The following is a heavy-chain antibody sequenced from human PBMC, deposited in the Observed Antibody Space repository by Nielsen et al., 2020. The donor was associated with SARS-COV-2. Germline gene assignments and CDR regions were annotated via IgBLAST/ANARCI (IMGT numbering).Heavy chain of an antibody. J-gene: IGHJ6*02. Sequence: GGSLRLSCAASGFTFSSYSMNWVRQAPGKGLEWVSSISSSSSYIYYADSVKGRFTISRDNAKNSLYLQMNSLRAEDTAVYYCARDWVGYCSGGSCYYYYYYGMDVWGQGTTVTVSS. D-gene: IGHD2-15*01. CDR2: ISSSSSYI. CDR1: GFTFSSYS. V-gene: IGHV3-21*01. CDR3: ARDWVGYCSGGSCYYYYYYGMDV.